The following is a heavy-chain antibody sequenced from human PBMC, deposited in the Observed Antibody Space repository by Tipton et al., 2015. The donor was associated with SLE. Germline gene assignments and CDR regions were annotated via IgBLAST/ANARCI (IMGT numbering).Heavy chain of an antibody. J-gene: IGHJ1*01. D-gene: IGHD3-10*01. V-gene: IGHV4-59*01. CDR2: IYYSGST. CDR1: GGSISSYY. Sequence: LSLTCTVSGGSISSYYWSWIRQPPGKGLEWIGFIYYSGSTNYNPSLKSRVTISVDTSKNQFSLKLSSVTAADTAVYYWARVRGRGYFQHWGQGTLVTVSS. CDR3: ARVRGRGYFQH.